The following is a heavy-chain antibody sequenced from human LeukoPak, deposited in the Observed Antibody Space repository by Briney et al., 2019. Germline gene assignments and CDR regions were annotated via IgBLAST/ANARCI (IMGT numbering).Heavy chain of an antibody. J-gene: IGHJ4*02. CDR2: INPNSGGT. CDR3: ARGLIVVVPTDY. Sequence: ASVKVSCKASGYTFTSYYMHWVRQAPGQGLEWMGWINPNSGGTNYAQKFQGRVTMTRDTSISTAYMELSRLRSDDTAVYYCARGLIVVVPTDYWGQGTLVTVSS. V-gene: IGHV1-2*02. D-gene: IGHD2-2*01. CDR1: GYTFTSYY.